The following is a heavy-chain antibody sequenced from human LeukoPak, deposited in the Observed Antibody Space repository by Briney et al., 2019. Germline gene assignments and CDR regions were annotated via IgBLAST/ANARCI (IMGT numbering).Heavy chain of an antibody. CDR3: VRDHLGAFDI. Sequence: GSLRLSCTPSGFILCSYTMIWVRQAPREGLEWISFISLSGTTDYPDSVKGRFTISRDNARNSLYLQMNSLRDDDTAVYYCVRDHLGAFDIWGQGTMVTVSS. CDR2: ISLSGTT. D-gene: IGHD3-16*01. V-gene: IGHV3-48*02. J-gene: IGHJ3*02. CDR1: GFILCSYT.